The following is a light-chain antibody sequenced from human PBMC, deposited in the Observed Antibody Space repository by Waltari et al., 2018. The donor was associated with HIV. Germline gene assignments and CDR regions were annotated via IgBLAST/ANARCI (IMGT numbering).Light chain of an antibody. CDR3: QQYFYSPQT. CDR1: QSVFYTSNNKDY. V-gene: IGKV4-1*01. J-gene: IGKJ1*01. CDR2: CAF. Sequence: DNVMIQSPDSLAVSLGERATISCKSSQSVFYTSNNKDYLAWYQHKPGQPPKLLIDCAFIRESGVPELFSGSGAETDFTLTIGGVQAEDAAVYYCQQYFYSPQTFSQGTKVEIK.